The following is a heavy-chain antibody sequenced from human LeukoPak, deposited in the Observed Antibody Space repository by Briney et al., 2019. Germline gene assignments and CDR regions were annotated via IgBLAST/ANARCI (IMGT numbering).Heavy chain of an antibody. J-gene: IGHJ3*02. D-gene: IGHD3-10*01. Sequence: SETLSLTCTVSGGSISSYYWSWIRQPPGKGLEWIGYIYYSGSTNYNPSLKSRVTISVDTSKNQFSLKLSSVTAADTAVYYCARDGRITMVRGVILGDAFDIWGQGTMVTVSS. V-gene: IGHV4-59*01. CDR1: GGSISSYY. CDR2: IYYSGST. CDR3: ARDGRITMVRGVILGDAFDI.